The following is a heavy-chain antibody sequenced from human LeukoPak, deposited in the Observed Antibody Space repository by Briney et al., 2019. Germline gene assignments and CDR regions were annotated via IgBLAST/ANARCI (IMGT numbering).Heavy chain of an antibody. D-gene: IGHD2-2*01. CDR3: ARQYQLLHDAFDI. CDR1: GFTFSSYG. CDR2: ISYDGSNK. J-gene: IGHJ3*02. Sequence: GGSLRLSCAASGFTFSSYGMHWVRQAPGKGLEWVAVISYDGSNKYYADSVKGRFTISRDNSKNTLYLQMNSLRAEDTAVYYCARQYQLLHDAFDIWGQGTMVTVSS. V-gene: IGHV3-30*19.